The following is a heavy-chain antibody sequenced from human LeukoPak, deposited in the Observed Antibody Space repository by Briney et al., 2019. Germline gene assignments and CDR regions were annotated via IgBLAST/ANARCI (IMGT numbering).Heavy chain of an antibody. CDR2: IQPDGNDK. CDR1: GFTFNNYG. D-gene: IGHD2-21*02. V-gene: IGHV3-30*02. Sequence: GGSLRLSCAASGFTFNNYGMHWVRQAPGKGLEWVTLIQPDGNDKYYADSVKGRFTVSRDNSKNTLYLQLNSLRDEDTAVYYCAKRDAVTEFDYWGQGTLVTVSS. CDR3: AKRDAVTEFDY. J-gene: IGHJ4*02.